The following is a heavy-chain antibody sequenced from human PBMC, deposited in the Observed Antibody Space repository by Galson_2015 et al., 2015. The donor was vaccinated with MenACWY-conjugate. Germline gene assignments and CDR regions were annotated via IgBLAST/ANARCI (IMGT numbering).Heavy chain of an antibody. V-gene: IGHV3-7*01. D-gene: IGHD2/OR15-2a*01. CDR2: IKQDGGEK. CDR3: ARDCKEADEGIDY. J-gene: IGHJ4*02. CDR1: GFTFSDYW. Sequence: SLRLSCAASGFTFSDYWMSWVRQAPGKGPEWVANIKQDGGEKYYADSVQGRFTISRDNAKSSLYLQMSSLRAEDTALYFCARDCKEADEGIDYWGQGTLVTVSS.